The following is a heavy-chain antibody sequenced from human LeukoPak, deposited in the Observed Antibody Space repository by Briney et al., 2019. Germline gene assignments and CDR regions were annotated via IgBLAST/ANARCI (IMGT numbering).Heavy chain of an antibody. CDR1: GFTFSSYS. J-gene: IGHJ6*02. V-gene: IGHV3-48*04. CDR2: ISRSSSTI. D-gene: IGHD3-22*01. Sequence: GGSLRLSCAASGFTFSSYSMNWVRQAPGKGLEWVSYISRSSSTIYYADSVKGRFTISRDNAKNTLYLQMNSLRAEDTAVYYCARESYYDSSGYYYVSYGMDVWGQGTTVTVSS. CDR3: ARESYYDSSGYYYVSYGMDV.